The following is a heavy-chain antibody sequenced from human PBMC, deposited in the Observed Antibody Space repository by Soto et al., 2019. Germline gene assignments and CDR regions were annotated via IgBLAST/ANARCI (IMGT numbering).Heavy chain of an antibody. Sequence: QVPLVESGGGLVQPGGSLRLSCAASGFTFSDYSMSWIRQAPGKGLEWVSYISSSNSYTKYAGSVKGRFTISRDNAMHSLFLKLNSLRAEDTAVYYCARVLGRYACLDYWGQGTLVTVSS. CDR2: ISSSNSYT. D-gene: IGHD2-2*01. V-gene: IGHV3-11*05. J-gene: IGHJ4*02. CDR1: GFTFSDYS. CDR3: ARVLGRYACLDY.